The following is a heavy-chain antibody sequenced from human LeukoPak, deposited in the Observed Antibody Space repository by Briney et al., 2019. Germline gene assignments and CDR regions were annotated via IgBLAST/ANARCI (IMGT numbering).Heavy chain of an antibody. D-gene: IGHD7-27*01. J-gene: IGHJ4*02. CDR2: ISYDGSNK. CDR3: ARAPITGGFDY. CDR1: GFTFSSYA. Sequence: RSLRPSCAASGFTFSSYAMHWVRQAPGKGLEWVAVISYDGSNKYYADSVKGRFTISRDNSKSTLYLQMNSLRAEDTAVYYCARAPITGGFDYWGQGTLVTVSS. V-gene: IGHV3-30-3*01.